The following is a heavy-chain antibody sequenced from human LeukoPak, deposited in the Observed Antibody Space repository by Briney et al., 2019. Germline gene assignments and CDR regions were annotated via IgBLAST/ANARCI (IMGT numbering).Heavy chain of an antibody. V-gene: IGHV4-59*01. J-gene: IGHJ4*02. D-gene: IGHD6-19*01. CDR3: ARGQAVAGV. CDR2: IYYSGYT. CDR1: GGSISSYY. Sequence: SETLSLTCSVSGGSISSYYWSWIRMPPPQGLEWIGYIYYSGYTNYNPSLKSRVTMSVDTSKNQFSLQLSSVTAADTAVYYCARGQAVAGVWGQGTLVTVSS.